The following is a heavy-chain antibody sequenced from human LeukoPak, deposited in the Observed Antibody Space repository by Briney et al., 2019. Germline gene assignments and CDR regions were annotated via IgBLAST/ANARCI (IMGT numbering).Heavy chain of an antibody. Sequence: GGSLRLSCAASGFTFSNAWMSWVRQAPGKGLEWVGRIKSKTDGGTTDYAAPVKGRFTISRDDSKNTLYLQMNSLKTEDIAVYYCTTLRQWLAFDYWGQGTLVTVSS. CDR2: IKSKTDGGTT. CDR1: GFTFSNAW. V-gene: IGHV3-15*01. D-gene: IGHD6-19*01. J-gene: IGHJ4*02. CDR3: TTLRQWLAFDY.